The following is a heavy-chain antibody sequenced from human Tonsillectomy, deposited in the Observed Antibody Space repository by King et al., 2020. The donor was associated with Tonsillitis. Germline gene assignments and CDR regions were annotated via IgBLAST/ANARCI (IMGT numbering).Heavy chain of an antibody. CDR3: AKEDVGFDY. D-gene: IGHD3-16*01. J-gene: IGHJ4*02. V-gene: IGHV3-30*18. CDR2: ISYDVSKK. Sequence: QLVQSGGGVVQPGRSLRLSCAASGFTFSSYGMHWVRQAPGKGLEWVAVISYDVSKKYNGDSVKGRFTISRDNSKNTLYLQMNSLRAEDTAVYYCAKEDVGFDYWGQGTLVTVSS. CDR1: GFTFSSYG.